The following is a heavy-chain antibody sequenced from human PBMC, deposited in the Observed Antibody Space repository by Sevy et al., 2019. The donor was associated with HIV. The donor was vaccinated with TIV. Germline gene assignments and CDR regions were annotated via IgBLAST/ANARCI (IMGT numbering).Heavy chain of an antibody. J-gene: IGHJ5*02. CDR3: ARDAAIAAQGELDP. CDR1: GYRFTGYY. Sequence: ASVKVSCKASGYRFTGYYMHWVRQAPGQGLEWMGWINPHSGGTNSAQKFQGRVTMTRDTSISTAYMELSGLRFDDTAVYYCARDAAIAAQGELDPWGQGTLVTVSS. V-gene: IGHV1-2*02. CDR2: INPHSGGT. D-gene: IGHD6-13*01.